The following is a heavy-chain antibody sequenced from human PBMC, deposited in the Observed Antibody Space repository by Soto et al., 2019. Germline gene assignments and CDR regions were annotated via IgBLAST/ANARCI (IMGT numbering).Heavy chain of an antibody. CDR2: IYPSGTT. CDR3: ARDDYGSAGMDV. J-gene: IGHJ6*02. Sequence: QVQLQESGPGLVKPSETLSLTCTVSGGSISSYYWSWIRQPAGKGLEWIGRIYPSGTTNYNPSLKSRLTMSVDTSKSQFSLSLRSVTAADTAVYFCARDDYGSAGMDVWGQGTTVTVSS. CDR1: GGSISSYY. V-gene: IGHV4-4*07. D-gene: IGHD3-10*01.